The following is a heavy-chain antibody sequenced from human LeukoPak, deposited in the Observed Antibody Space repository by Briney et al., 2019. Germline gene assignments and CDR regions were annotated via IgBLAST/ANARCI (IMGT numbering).Heavy chain of an antibody. J-gene: IGHJ4*02. CDR2: ISSSSSYR. V-gene: IGHV3-21*01. CDR1: GFTFSSYS. D-gene: IGHD1-26*01. Sequence: GGSLRLSCAASGFTFSSYSMNWVRQAPGKGLEWVSSISSSSSYRYYADSVKGRFTISGDNAKNSLYLQMNSLRAEDTAVYYCATSGWGLRTPFDYWGQGTLVTVSS. CDR3: ATSGWGLRTPFDY.